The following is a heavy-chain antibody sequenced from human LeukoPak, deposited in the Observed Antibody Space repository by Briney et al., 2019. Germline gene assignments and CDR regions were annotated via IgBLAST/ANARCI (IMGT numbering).Heavy chain of an antibody. Sequence: GGSLRLSCAASGFTFTTYAMNWVRQAPGKGLEWVSGLSGSGGSTYYADSVKGRFTISRDNSKNMLYLQMNSPRAEDTAMYYCAKSGYCSSTICFRDYWGQGTLVSVSS. D-gene: IGHD2-2*03. J-gene: IGHJ4*02. CDR3: AKSGYCSSTICFRDY. CDR1: GFTFTTYA. CDR2: LSGSGGST. V-gene: IGHV3-23*01.